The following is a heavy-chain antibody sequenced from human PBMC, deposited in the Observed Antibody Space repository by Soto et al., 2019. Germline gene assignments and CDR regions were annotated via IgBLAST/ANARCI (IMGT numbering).Heavy chain of an antibody. D-gene: IGHD3-22*01. J-gene: IGHJ5*02. CDR1: GGTFSSYA. CDR2: IIPIFGTA. V-gene: IGHV1-69*01. CDR3: ARAPPNPHYYDSSGYLLLGRFDP. Sequence: QVQLVQSGAEVKKPGSSVKVSCKASGGTFSSYAISWVRQAPGQGLEWMGGIIPIFGTANYAQKFQGRVTITADESTSKAYLELSSLRSEDTAVYYCARAPPNPHYYDSSGYLLLGRFDPWGQGTLVTVSS.